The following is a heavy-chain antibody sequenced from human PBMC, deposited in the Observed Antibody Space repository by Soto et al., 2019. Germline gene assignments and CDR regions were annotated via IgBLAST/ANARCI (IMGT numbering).Heavy chain of an antibody. V-gene: IGHV1-69*13. D-gene: IGHD3-22*01. CDR2: IIPIFGTA. CDR1: GGTFSSYA. CDR3: ARDKSDSSGYYYVRDYDGMDV. Sequence: GASVKVSCKASGGTFSSYAISWVRQAPGQGLEWMGGIIPIFGTANYAQKFQGRVTITADESTSTAYMELSSLRSEETAVYYCARDKSDSSGYYYVRDYDGMDVWGQGTTVTVSS. J-gene: IGHJ6*02.